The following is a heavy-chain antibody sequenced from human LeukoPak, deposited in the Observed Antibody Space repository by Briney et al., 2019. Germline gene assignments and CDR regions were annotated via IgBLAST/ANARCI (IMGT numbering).Heavy chain of an antibody. CDR3: ARSPGGNARTWLDY. V-gene: IGHV1-3*02. Sequence: ASVKVSFKASGYSFTNYALHWVCQAPGQRLEWMGWTNGATGNTRFSQDFQGRLTITIDTSASTSYMELSSLRSEDTAVYYCARSPGGNARTWLDYWGQGALVTVSS. CDR1: GYSFTNYA. CDR2: TNGATGNT. D-gene: IGHD4-23*01. J-gene: IGHJ4*02.